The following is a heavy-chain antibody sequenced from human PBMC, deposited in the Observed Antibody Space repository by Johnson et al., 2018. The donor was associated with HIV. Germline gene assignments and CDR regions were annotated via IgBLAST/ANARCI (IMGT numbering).Heavy chain of an antibody. J-gene: IGHJ3*01. D-gene: IGHD3-22*01. CDR3: ARATYYYDTSGYLTRPKAFDV. Sequence: EMQLVESGGGLVKPGGSLRLSCAVSGFTFSNAWMRWVRQAPGKGLEWVSSITWNGGTTGSADSVKGRFTISRDNAKNSLYLQMNSLRGEDTALYYCARATYYYDTSGYLTRPKAFDVWGQGTMVTVSS. V-gene: IGHV3-20*04. CDR1: GFTFSNAW. CDR2: ITWNGGTT.